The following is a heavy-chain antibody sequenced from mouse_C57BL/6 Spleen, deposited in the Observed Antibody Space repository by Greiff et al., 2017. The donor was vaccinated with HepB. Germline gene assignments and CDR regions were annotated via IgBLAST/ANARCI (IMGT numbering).Heavy chain of an antibody. Sequence: EVQLQQSGPELVKPGASVKISCKASGYSFTGYYMNWVKQSPEKSLEWIGEINPSTGGTTYNQKFKAKATLTVDKSSSTAYMQLKSLTSEDSAVYYCARSSQYYGNSFAYWGQGTLVTVSA. D-gene: IGHD2-1*01. CDR2: INPSTGGT. CDR1: GYSFTGYY. V-gene: IGHV1-42*01. CDR3: ARSSQYYGNSFAY. J-gene: IGHJ3*01.